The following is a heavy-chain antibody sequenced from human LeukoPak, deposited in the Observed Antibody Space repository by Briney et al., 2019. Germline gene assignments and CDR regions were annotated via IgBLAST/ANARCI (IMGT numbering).Heavy chain of an antibody. Sequence: GGSLRLSCVASGLTFSTYAMNWVRQSPGKGLQWVSSISGSGGTTYIADSVKGRFTISRDNAKNSLYLELNSLRAENTGVYFCARDRGWQQFDYWGQGTLVTVSS. D-gene: IGHD5-24*01. CDR2: ISGSGGTT. J-gene: IGHJ4*01. CDR3: ARDRGWQQFDY. V-gene: IGHV3-23*01. CDR1: GLTFSTYA.